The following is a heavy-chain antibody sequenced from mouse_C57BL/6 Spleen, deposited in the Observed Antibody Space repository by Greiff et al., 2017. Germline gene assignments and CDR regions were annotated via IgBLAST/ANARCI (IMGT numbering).Heavy chain of an antibody. V-gene: IGHV1-80*01. CDR3: ARSLTTVVARGFAD. CDR2: IYPGDGDT. D-gene: IGHD1-1*01. J-gene: IGHJ3*01. CDR1: GYAFSSYW. Sequence: VMLVESGAELVKPGASVKISCKASGYAFSSYWMNWVKQRPGKGLEWIGQIYPGDGDTNYNGKFKGKATLTADKSSSTAYMQLSSLTSEDSAVYFCARSLTTVVARGFADWGKGTLVTVSA.